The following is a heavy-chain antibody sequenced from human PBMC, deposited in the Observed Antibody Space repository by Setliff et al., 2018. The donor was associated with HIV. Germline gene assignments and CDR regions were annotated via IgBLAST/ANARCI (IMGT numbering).Heavy chain of an antibody. J-gene: IGHJ6*03. D-gene: IGHD3-10*01. CDR2: MYYSGTT. Sequence: PSETLSLTCTVSGGSVSSGGYYWGWIRQPPGLGLEWIGSMYYSGTTYHSPTLKSRVSMSMDTSRNQFSLKLSSVTAADTAIYYCVRRKSELRLISDYMDVWGKGTTVTVSS. CDR3: VRRKSELRLISDYMDV. V-gene: IGHV4-39*01. CDR1: GGSVSSGGYY.